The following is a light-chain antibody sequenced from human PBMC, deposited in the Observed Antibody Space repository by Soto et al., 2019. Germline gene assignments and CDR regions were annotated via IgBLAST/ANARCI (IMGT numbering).Light chain of an antibody. V-gene: IGLV1-44*01. Sequence: QSVLTQPPSASGTPGQRVTISCSGSRSNIGNNAVTWYQQFPGTAPKLLIYNNNQRPSGVPDRFSGSKSGTSASLAISGLQSEDEAAYYCATWDDSLNARGVFGGGTNLTVL. CDR3: ATWDDSLNARGV. J-gene: IGLJ3*02. CDR2: NNN. CDR1: RSNIGNNA.